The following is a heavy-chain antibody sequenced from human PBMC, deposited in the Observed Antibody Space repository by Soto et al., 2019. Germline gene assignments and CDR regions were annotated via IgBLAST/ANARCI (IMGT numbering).Heavy chain of an antibody. J-gene: IGHJ5*02. D-gene: IGHD4-17*01. CDR2: INAGNGNT. CDR1: GYTFTSYA. CDR3: ARDQGHDYGENWFDP. V-gene: IGHV1-3*01. Sequence: GASVKVSCKASGYTFTSYAMHWVRQAPGQRLEWMGWINAGNGNTKYSQKFQGRVTITRDTSASTAYMELSSLRSEDTAVYYCARDQGHDYGENWFDPWGRGTLVTVSS.